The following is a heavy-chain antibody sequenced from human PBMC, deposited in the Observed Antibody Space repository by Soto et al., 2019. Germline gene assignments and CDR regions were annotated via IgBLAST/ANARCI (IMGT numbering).Heavy chain of an antibody. CDR1: GFTFSSYW. J-gene: IGHJ3*02. D-gene: IGHD5-12*01. CDR3: ARGLVYSGYGYDAFDI. Sequence: HPGGSLRLSCAASGFTFSSYWMHWVRQAPGKGPVWVSRINSDGSSTSYADSVKGRFTISRDNAKNTLYLQMNSLRAEDTAVYYCARGLVYSGYGYDAFDIWGQGTMVTVSS. CDR2: INSDGSST. V-gene: IGHV3-74*01.